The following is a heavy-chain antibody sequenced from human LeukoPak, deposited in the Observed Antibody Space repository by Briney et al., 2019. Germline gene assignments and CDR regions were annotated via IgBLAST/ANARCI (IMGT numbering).Heavy chain of an antibody. D-gene: IGHD3-22*01. CDR2: ISSSSSYI. CDR1: GFTFSSYS. CDR3: ARDVNYYYDSSGSFDY. J-gene: IGHJ4*02. V-gene: IGHV3-21*01. Sequence: GGSLRLSCAASGFTFSSYSMNWVRQAPGQGLEWVSSISSSSSYIYYADSVQGRFTISRDNAKNSLYLQMNSLRAEDTAVYYCARDVNYYYDSSGSFDYWGQGTLVTVSS.